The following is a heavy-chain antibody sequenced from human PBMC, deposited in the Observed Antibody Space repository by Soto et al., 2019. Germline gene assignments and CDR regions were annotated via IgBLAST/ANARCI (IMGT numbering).Heavy chain of an antibody. D-gene: IGHD3-22*01. J-gene: IGHJ4*02. CDR3: ATGPPYYYDSSGVSFGY. Sequence: ASVKVSCKVSGYTLTELSMHWVRQPPGKGLEWMGGFDPEDGETIYAQKFQGRVTMTEDTSTDTAYMELSSLRSEDTAVYYCATGPPYYYDSSGVSFGYWGQGTLVTVSS. CDR1: GYTLTELS. CDR2: FDPEDGET. V-gene: IGHV1-24*01.